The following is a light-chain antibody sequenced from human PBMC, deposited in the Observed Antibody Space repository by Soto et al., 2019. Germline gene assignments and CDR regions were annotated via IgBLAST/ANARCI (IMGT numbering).Light chain of an antibody. J-gene: IGKJ1*01. V-gene: IGKV1-6*01. CDR1: QGISSY. CDR2: AAS. CDR3: LQDHDDSWT. Sequence: AIQLTQSPSSLSTSVRDRVTITCRASQGISSYLAWYQQKPGKAPKLLIYAASNLQSGVPSRFRGSRSGTEFTLTVSSLQPEDFATYYCLQDHDDSWTFGQGTKVDIK.